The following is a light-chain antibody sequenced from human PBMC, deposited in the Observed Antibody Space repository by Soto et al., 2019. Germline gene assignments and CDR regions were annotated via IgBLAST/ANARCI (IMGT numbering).Light chain of an antibody. CDR3: QQSYIIPRT. CDR2: AAS. Sequence: DIQMTQSPSSLPASVGDRVTITCQASQDIGNYLNWYQQRPGKAPKLLIYAASNLQSGVPPRFSGSGSGTEFALIITSLQPEDSATYYCQQSYIIPRTFGQGTKVDIK. V-gene: IGKV1-39*01. J-gene: IGKJ2*02. CDR1: QDIGNY.